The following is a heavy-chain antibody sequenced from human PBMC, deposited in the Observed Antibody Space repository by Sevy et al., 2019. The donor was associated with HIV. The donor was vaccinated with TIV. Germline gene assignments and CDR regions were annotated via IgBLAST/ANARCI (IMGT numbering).Heavy chain of an antibody. Sequence: ASVKVSCKASGYTFTSYYMHWVRQAPGQGLEWMGIINPSDGSTSYAQKFQGRVTMTRDTSTSTVYMELSSLRSEDTAVYYCASSGGYCSSTSCYSSPNYYYGMDVWGQWTTVTVSS. D-gene: IGHD2-2*02. CDR3: ASSGGYCSSTSCYSSPNYYYGMDV. V-gene: IGHV1-46*01. CDR1: GYTFTSYY. CDR2: INPSDGST. J-gene: IGHJ6*02.